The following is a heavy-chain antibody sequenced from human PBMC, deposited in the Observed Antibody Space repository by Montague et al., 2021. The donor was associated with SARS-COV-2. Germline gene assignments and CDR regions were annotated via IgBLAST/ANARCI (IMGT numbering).Heavy chain of an antibody. CDR2: XXWDDEK. CDR3: ARIQATVNAFDI. Sequence: PALVKPTQTLTLTCNFSGFSLSTSGMCVSWIRQPPGKALEWLALXXWDDEKYYSTSLKTRLTIDKDTSKNQVVLTMTNMDPVDTATYYCARIQATVNAFDIWGQGTLVTVSS. D-gene: IGHD4-17*01. V-gene: IGHV2-70*01. CDR1: GFSLSTSGMC. J-gene: IGHJ3*02.